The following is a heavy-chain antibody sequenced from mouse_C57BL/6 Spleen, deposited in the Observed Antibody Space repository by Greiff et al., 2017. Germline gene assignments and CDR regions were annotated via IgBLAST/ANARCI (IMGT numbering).Heavy chain of an antibody. CDR1: GFNIKDDY. V-gene: IGHV14-4*01. Sequence: VQLQQSGAELVRPGASVKLSCTASGFNIKDDYMHWVKQRPEQGPEWIGWIDPENGDTEYASKFQGKATITADTSSNTAYLQLSSLTSEDTAVYYCTPRGHFDYWGQGTTLTVSS. CDR3: TPRGHFDY. CDR2: IDPENGDT. D-gene: IGHD3-3*01. J-gene: IGHJ2*01.